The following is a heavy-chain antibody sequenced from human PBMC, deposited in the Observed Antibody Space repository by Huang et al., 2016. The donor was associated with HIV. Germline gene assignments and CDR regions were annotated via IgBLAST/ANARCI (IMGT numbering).Heavy chain of an antibody. Sequence: EVQLLESGGGLVQPGGSLRLYCAAYVFTFSSYAMSWVRQAPGKGLEGVSSITGSCSSSYYADPVKGRFTIARDNSKNTLYLQMSSLRAEDTAIYFCAKADSGAAAGSLVDYWGQGTLVTVSS. CDR1: VFTFSSYA. CDR3: AKADSGAAAGSLVDY. CDR2: ITGSCSSS. D-gene: IGHD6-13*01. J-gene: IGHJ4*02. V-gene: IGHV3-23*01.